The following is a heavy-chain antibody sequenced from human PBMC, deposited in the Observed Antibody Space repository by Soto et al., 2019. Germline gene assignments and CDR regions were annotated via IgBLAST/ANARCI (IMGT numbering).Heavy chain of an antibody. J-gene: IGHJ3*02. CDR3: ASSGELYDILTGYDAFDI. Sequence: SVKVSCKASGSTFSSYAISWVRQAPGQGLEWMGGIIPIFGTANYAQEFQGRVTITADESTSTAYMELSSLRSEDTAVYYCASSGELYDILTGYDAFDIWGQGTMVTVSS. D-gene: IGHD3-9*01. CDR2: IIPIFGTA. V-gene: IGHV1-69*13. CDR1: GSTFSSYA.